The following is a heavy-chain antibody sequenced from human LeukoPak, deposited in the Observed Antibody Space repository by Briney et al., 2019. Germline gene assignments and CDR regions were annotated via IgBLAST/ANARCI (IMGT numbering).Heavy chain of an antibody. CDR2: IYYSGST. D-gene: IGHD6-19*01. CDR1: GGSFSGYY. V-gene: IGHV4-59*01. J-gene: IGHJ4*02. Sequence: SETLSLTCAVYGGSFSGYYWSWIRQPPGKGLEWIGYIYYSGSTNYNPSLKSRVTISVDTSKNQFSLKLSSVTAADTAVYYCAREFGSSGWRPFDYWGQGTLVTVSS. CDR3: AREFGSSGWRPFDY.